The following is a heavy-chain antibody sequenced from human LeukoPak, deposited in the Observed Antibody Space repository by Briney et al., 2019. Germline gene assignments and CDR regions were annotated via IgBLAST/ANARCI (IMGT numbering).Heavy chain of an antibody. D-gene: IGHD3-9*01. CDR1: GYSFNDYY. J-gene: IGHJ4*02. CDR2: INPNSGRT. Sequence: ASVKVSCKTSGYSFNDYYLHWVRQAPGQGLEWMGWINPNSGRTDYAPKFQGRVTLTTDTSITTAYMELSSLISGDTALYYCARDSGDVLTGYYHFWGRGTLVTVSS. CDR3: ARDSGDVLTGYYHF. V-gene: IGHV1-2*02.